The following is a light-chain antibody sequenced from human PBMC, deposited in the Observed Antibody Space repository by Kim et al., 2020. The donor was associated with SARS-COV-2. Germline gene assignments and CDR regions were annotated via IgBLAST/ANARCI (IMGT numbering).Light chain of an antibody. J-gene: IGKJ4*01. CDR3: QKYDTFPLT. CDR2: AAS. CDR1: QDSRNR. V-gene: IGKV1-16*01. Sequence: ASVWARVTISGRGSQDSRNRLGWFQQKPGKAPKSLIYAASSSQHWGPTRFSASGSGTDFSLTISGLQPEDFAVYYCQKYDTFPLTFGGGTKVDIK.